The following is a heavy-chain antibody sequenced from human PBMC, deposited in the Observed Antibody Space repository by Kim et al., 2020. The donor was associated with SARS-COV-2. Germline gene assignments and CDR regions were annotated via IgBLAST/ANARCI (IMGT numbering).Heavy chain of an antibody. J-gene: IGHJ6*02. CDR2: INGGNGHT. Sequence: ASVKVSCKAFGYTFTNYAMHWVRQAPGQRPEWMGWINGGNGHTLYSQKLRDRVTVTRDTSASTAYMELGSLRSEDTAVYYCARDRDLDEHTGMDVWGQGT. V-gene: IGHV1-3*01. CDR3: ARDRDLDEHTGMDV. CDR1: GYTFTNYA. D-gene: IGHD3-3*01.